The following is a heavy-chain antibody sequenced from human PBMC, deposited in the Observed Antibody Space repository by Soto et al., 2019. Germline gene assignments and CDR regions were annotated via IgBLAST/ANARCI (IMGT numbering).Heavy chain of an antibody. CDR1: GGSISSGGYY. D-gene: IGHD3-10*01. J-gene: IGHJ1*01. Sequence: QVQLQESGPGLMKASQTLSLIYNVSGGSISSGGYYWTWIRQHPGKGLEWIGNIHHSGSTFYNPSLKSRVSISVDTSKNQFSLKLSSVTAADTAVYFCVRGVLSWGQGTLVTVSS. CDR3: VRGVLS. CDR2: IHHSGST. V-gene: IGHV4-31*03.